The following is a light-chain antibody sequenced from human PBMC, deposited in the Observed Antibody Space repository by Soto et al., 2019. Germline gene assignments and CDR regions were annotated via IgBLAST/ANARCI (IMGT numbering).Light chain of an antibody. Sequence: IVMTQSPATLSVSPGERATLSCRASQSVSSNLAWYQQKPGQAPRLLIYAASRRATGIPGRFSGSGSGTDFTLTISRLEPEDFAVYYCQQYTDWPLTFGQGTKVDIK. J-gene: IGKJ1*01. CDR3: QQYTDWPLT. CDR1: QSVSSN. V-gene: IGKV3D-15*01. CDR2: AAS.